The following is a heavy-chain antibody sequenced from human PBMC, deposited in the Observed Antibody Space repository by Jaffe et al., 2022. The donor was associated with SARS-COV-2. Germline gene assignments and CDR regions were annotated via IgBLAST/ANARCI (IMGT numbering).Heavy chain of an antibody. Sequence: EVQLVQSGAEVKKPGESLRISCKASGYSFSSYWIAWVRQMPGKGLEWMGIIYPSDSDTRYSPSFQGQVTISADKSVSTAYLQWSSLKPSDTAMYFCVRSGSGWNIWGQGTLVTVSS. CDR1: GYSFSSYW. CDR3: VRSGSGWNI. J-gene: IGHJ4*02. D-gene: IGHD6-19*01. V-gene: IGHV5-51*01. CDR2: IYPSDSDT.